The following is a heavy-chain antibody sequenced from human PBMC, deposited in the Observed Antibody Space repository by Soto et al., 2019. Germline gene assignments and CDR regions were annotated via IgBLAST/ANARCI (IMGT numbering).Heavy chain of an antibody. Sequence: GGSLRLSCAASGFTFSSYSMNWVRQAPGKGLEWVSSISSSSSYIYYADSVKGRFTISRDNAKNSLYLQMNSLRAEDTALYYCARGDCSGGSCYSVPFDLWGRGTLVTVSS. CDR3: ARGDCSGGSCYSVPFDL. V-gene: IGHV3-21*01. CDR2: ISSSSSYI. J-gene: IGHJ2*01. CDR1: GFTFSSYS. D-gene: IGHD2-15*01.